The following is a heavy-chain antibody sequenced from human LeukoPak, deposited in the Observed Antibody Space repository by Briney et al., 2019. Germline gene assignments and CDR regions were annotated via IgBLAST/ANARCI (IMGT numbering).Heavy chain of an antibody. D-gene: IGHD1-26*01. Sequence: GGSLRLSCAASGFTFPNYVMSWVRRAPGKGLEWVSSISDSGGNTYYADSVKGRFTISRDNSKNTLYLQMNSLRVEDAAVYYCANEYSKGDVWGQGTMVTVSS. J-gene: IGHJ3*01. CDR3: ANEYSKGDV. V-gene: IGHV3-23*01. CDR1: GFTFPNYV. CDR2: ISDSGGNT.